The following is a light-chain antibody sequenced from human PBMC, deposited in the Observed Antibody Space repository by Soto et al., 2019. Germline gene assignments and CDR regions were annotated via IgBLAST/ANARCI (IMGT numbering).Light chain of an antibody. CDR1: QSISNW. CDR3: QQYNSYRG. Sequence: DIPMTQSPSTLSASVGDRVTITCRASQSISNWLAWLQQKPGKAPKLLIYKASNLESGVPSRFSGSGSGTEFTLTISSLQPDDVATYYCQQYNSYRGFGQGTKVEIK. J-gene: IGKJ1*01. V-gene: IGKV1-5*03. CDR2: KAS.